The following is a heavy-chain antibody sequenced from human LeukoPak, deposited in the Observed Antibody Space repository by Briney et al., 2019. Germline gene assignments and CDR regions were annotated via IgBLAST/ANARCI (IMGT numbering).Heavy chain of an antibody. CDR2: ISDSGGTT. J-gene: IGHJ6*02. Sequence: PGGSLRLSCAASGFTFSSYPMTWVRQAPGKGPEWVSFISDSGGTTYYADSVKGRFTISRDNSKNTLYLQMNSLRAEDTAIYYCARDLRDWKPYYGMDVWGQGTTVTVSS. CDR3: ARDLRDWKPYYGMDV. D-gene: IGHD1-1*01. CDR1: GFTFSSYP. V-gene: IGHV3-23*01.